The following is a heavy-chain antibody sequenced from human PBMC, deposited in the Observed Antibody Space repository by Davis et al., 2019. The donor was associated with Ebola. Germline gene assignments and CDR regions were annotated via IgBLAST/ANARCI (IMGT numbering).Heavy chain of an antibody. V-gene: IGHV3-23*01. Sequence: GESLKISCAASGFTFSSYAMSWVRQAPGKGLEWVSSISGSGDSTYYTDSVKGRFTISRDNSKSTLYLQMNSLRAEDTAVYYCARDPDYGGNLIRYFDYWGQGTLVTVSS. CDR1: GFTFSSYA. CDR2: ISGSGDST. CDR3: ARDPDYGGNLIRYFDY. J-gene: IGHJ4*02. D-gene: IGHD4-23*01.